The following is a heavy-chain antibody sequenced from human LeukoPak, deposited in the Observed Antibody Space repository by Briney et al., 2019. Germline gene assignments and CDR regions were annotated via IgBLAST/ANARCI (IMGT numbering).Heavy chain of an antibody. CDR1: GGSISSDNW. D-gene: IGHD3-22*01. CDR2: IHHRGGT. J-gene: IGHJ4*02. CDR3: ARVGVYDSSRRQFDY. V-gene: IGHV4-4*02. Sequence: SETLSLTCAVSGGSISSDNWWSWVRPPPGKRLEWIGEIHHRGGTNYNPSLQSRVTISVDKSNNHFSLRLTSVTAADTAAYYCARVGVYDSSRRQFDYWGQGTLVTVSS.